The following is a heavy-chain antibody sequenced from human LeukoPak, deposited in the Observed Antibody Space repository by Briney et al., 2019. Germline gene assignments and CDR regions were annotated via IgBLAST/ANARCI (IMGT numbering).Heavy chain of an antibody. CDR1: GFTFSSYG. D-gene: IGHD3-22*01. CDR3: AKHDGSGYRYYFDY. V-gene: IGHV3-30*02. J-gene: IGHJ4*02. Sequence: GGSLRLSCAASGFTFSSYGMHWVRQAPGKGLEWVSFIRYDGSNEYYADSVRGRFTISRDNSKNTLYLQMNSLRAEDTAVYYCAKHDGSGYRYYFDYWGQGTLVTVSS. CDR2: IRYDGSNE.